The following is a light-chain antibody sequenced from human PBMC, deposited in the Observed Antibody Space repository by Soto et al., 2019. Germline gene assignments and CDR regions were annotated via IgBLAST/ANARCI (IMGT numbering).Light chain of an antibody. Sequence: QSVLTQPASVSGSPGQTITISCTGTSSDIGGYNAVSWYQHHPGKAPKLIIYEVTHRPSGVSDRFSASKSGNTASLTISGLQGEDEADYYCCSYAGSSTYVFGTGTKVTV. J-gene: IGLJ1*01. CDR3: CSYAGSSTYV. CDR1: SSDIGGYNA. CDR2: EVT. V-gene: IGLV2-23*02.